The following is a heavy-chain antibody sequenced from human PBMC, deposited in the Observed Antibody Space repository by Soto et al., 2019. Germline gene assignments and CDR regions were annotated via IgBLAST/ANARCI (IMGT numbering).Heavy chain of an antibody. V-gene: IGHV2-5*01. CDR1: GFSLTTAGAG. D-gene: IGHD4-4*01. Sequence: SGPTLVNPTHTLTLTCTFSGFSLTTAGAGVGWIRQPPGKALEWLALTYWNDDTRYNPSLKSRLTITKDTSKNQVVLTMTNMDPVDTATYYCAHRGYGNYPRDNWFDPWGQGILVTVSS. J-gene: IGHJ5*02. CDR3: AHRGYGNYPRDNWFDP. CDR2: TYWNDDT.